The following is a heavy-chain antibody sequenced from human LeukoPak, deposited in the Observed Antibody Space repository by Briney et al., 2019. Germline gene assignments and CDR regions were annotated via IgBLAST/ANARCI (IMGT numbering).Heavy chain of an antibody. CDR2: TSSSSSYI. J-gene: IGHJ6*02. CDR1: GFTFSSYS. Sequence: PGGSLRLSCAASGFTFSSYSMNWVRQAPGKGLEWVSSTSSSSSYIYYADSVKGRFTISRDNAKNSLYLQMNSLRAEDTAVYYCAGGIVVVPAVSYGMDVWGQGTTVTVSS. V-gene: IGHV3-21*01. D-gene: IGHD2-2*01. CDR3: AGGIVVVPAVSYGMDV.